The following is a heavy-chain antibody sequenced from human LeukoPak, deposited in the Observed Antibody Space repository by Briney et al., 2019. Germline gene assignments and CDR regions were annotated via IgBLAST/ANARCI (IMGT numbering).Heavy chain of an antibody. J-gene: IGHJ4*02. Sequence: GGSLRLSCVASGFTFSTYWRNWVRQAPGKGLVWVSRINTDGSSISYADSVKGRFTISRDNAKNTLYLQMNSLRAEDTAVYYCARADFWTGYYGYWGQGILVTVSS. CDR1: GFTFSTYW. V-gene: IGHV3-74*01. CDR2: INTDGSSI. D-gene: IGHD3/OR15-3a*01. CDR3: ARADFWTGYYGY.